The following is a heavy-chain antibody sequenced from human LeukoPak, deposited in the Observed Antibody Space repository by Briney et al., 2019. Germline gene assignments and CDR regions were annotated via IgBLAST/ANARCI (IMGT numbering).Heavy chain of an antibody. V-gene: IGHV4-59*08. CDR2: IYYSGST. CDR3: ASYLQGSSGWFDP. J-gene: IGHJ5*02. D-gene: IGHD6-6*01. Sequence: SETLSLTCTVSGDSISSYYWSWIRQPPGKGLEWIGYIYYSGSTNYNPSLKSRVTISVDTSKNQFSLKLSSVTAADTAVYYCASYLQGSSGWFDPWAREPWSPSPQ. CDR1: GDSISSYY.